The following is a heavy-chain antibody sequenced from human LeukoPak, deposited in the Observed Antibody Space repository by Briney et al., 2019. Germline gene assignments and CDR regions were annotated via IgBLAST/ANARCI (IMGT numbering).Heavy chain of an antibody. D-gene: IGHD3-3*01. CDR1: GGSISSYY. V-gene: IGHV4-59*01. CDR2: IYNSGST. Sequence: KPSETLSLTCTVSGGSISSYYWSWIRQPPGKGLEWIGYIYNSGSTNYNPSLKSRVIISVDTSKNQFSLKLNSVTAADTAVYYCASGITIYDYWGQGTLVTVSS. CDR3: ASGITIYDY. J-gene: IGHJ4*02.